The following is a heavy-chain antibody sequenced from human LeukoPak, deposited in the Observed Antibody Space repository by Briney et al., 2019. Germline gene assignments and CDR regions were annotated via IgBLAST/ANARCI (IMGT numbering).Heavy chain of an antibody. D-gene: IGHD3-22*01. J-gene: IGHJ3*02. V-gene: IGHV1-69*13. CDR3: ARAYYYDSSGYPHPHAFDI. CDR1: GGTFSSYA. CDR2: IIPIFGTA. Sequence: SVKVSCKASGGTFSSYAISWVRQAPGQGLEWMGGIIPIFGTANYAQKFQGRVTITADESTSTAYMELSSLRSEDTAVYYCARAYYYDSSGYPHPHAFDIWGQGTMVTVSS.